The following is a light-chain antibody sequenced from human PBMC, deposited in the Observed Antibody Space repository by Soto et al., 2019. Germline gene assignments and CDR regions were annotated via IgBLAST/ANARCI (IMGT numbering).Light chain of an antibody. Sequence: DIHLTQSPSTLSASVGDRVTITCRASQTISHWLAWYQKKPGKAPKLLIFDASNLENGVPSRFSGGGSGTEFTLTSTGLQPDDFATYYCQQYNTYWTFGQGTKVEI. CDR1: QTISHW. V-gene: IGKV1-5*01. CDR2: DAS. CDR3: QQYNTYWT. J-gene: IGKJ1*01.